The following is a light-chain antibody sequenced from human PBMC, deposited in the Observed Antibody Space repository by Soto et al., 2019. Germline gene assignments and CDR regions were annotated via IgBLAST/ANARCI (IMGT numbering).Light chain of an antibody. Sequence: DIQLTQSPSLLSASVGDRVTITCRASQTISKFLSWYQQKPGKAPKLLIYAVSTLQDGVPSRFSGSGSGTEFTLTISSLQPEDFATYYCQLINSFFGGGTRVEI. V-gene: IGKV1-9*01. CDR2: AVS. CDR1: QTISKF. J-gene: IGKJ4*01. CDR3: QLINSF.